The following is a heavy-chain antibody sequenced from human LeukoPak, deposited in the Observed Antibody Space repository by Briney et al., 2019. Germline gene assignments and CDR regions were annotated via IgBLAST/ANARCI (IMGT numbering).Heavy chain of an antibody. J-gene: IGHJ4*02. D-gene: IGHD3-16*02. V-gene: IGHV3-30*04. CDR2: LSYDGSET. Sequence: GGSLRLSCAASGFSFSEYAMHWVRQAPGKGLEWVAVLSYDGSETYYKDSVKGRFTISRDNSRNTLYLQMHSLRAEDTAVYYCVSSPGYDYWGQGTLVTVSS. CDR1: GFSFSEYA. CDR3: VSSPGYDY.